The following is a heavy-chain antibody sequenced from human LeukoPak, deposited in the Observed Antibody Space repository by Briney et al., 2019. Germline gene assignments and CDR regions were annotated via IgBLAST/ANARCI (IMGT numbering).Heavy chain of an antibody. Sequence: GGSLRLSCAASGFTFSSYGMHWFRQAPGKGLGGVPFFRYDGSNKYYADSVKGRFTISRDNSKNTLYLQMNSLKTEDTAVYYCTSGMITFGGVIAPGAYWGQGTLVTVSS. CDR1: GFTFSSYG. J-gene: IGHJ4*02. CDR3: TSGMITFGGVIAPGAY. D-gene: IGHD3-16*02. CDR2: FRYDGSNK. V-gene: IGHV3-30*02.